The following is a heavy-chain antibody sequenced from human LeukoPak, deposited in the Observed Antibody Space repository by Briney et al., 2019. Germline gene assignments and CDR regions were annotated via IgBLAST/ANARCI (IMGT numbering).Heavy chain of an antibody. Sequence: PETLSLTCTVSGVSRSSDYWSWIRQPPGKGLEWIGYTSYGGNTNYNPSLKSRVTISVDTSKNQFSLKLSSVAAADTAVYYCAREMGAVAGKGNYFDYWGQGTLVTVSS. J-gene: IGHJ4*02. CDR1: GVSRSSDY. CDR3: AREMGAVAGKGNYFDY. V-gene: IGHV4-59*01. CDR2: TSYGGNT. D-gene: IGHD6-19*01.